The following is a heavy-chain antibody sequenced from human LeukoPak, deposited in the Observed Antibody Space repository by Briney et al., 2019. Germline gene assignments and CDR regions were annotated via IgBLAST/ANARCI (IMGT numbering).Heavy chain of an antibody. CDR2: ISYDGSNR. V-gene: IGHV3-30*04. Sequence: GRSLRLSCAASGFTFSTYTMHWVRQAPGKGLQWVALISYDGSNRYYADSVEGRFTISRDNSKNTLYLQMNSLRAEDTAVYYCAKGRDYYDSSGGIDYWGQGTLVTVSS. J-gene: IGHJ4*02. D-gene: IGHD3-22*01. CDR3: AKGRDYYDSSGGIDY. CDR1: GFTFSTYT.